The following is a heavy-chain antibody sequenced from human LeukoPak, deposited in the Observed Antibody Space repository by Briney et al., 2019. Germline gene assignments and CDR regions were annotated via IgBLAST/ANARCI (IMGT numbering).Heavy chain of an antibody. J-gene: IGHJ4*02. CDR3: AREPALWFGGLFSSPYFDY. Sequence: PSETLSLTCTVSGGSISSYYWSWIRQPAGKGLEWIGRIYTSGSTNYNPSLKSRVTMSVDTSKNQFSLKLSSETAADTAVYYCAREPALWFGGLFSSPYFDYWGQGTLVTASS. V-gene: IGHV4-4*07. CDR1: GGSISSYY. CDR2: IYTSGST. D-gene: IGHD3-10*01.